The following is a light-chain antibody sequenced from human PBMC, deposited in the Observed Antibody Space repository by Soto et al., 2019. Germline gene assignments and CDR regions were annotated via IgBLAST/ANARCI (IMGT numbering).Light chain of an antibody. V-gene: IGKV1-39*01. CDR2: AAS. J-gene: IGKJ1*01. CDR3: QQYNSYS. CDR1: QNIFSY. Sequence: DIQMTQSPSSLSASVGDRVTITCRASQNIFSYLSWYQHKPGKAPKLLIYAASSLQSGVPSRFSGSGSGTEFTLTISSLQPDDFATYYCQQYNSYSFGQGTKVEMK.